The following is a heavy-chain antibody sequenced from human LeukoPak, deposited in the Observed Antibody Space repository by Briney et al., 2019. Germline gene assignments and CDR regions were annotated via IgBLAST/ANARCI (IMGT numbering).Heavy chain of an antibody. V-gene: IGHV3-7*01. D-gene: IGHD2-8*01. CDR3: ARDLYVT. Sequence: PGGSLRLSCAASGFTFSSYAMHWVRQAPGKGLEWVANIKQDGSEKYYVDSVKGRFTISRDNAKNSLYLQMNSLGAEDTAVYYCARDLYVTWGQGTLVTVSS. CDR2: IKQDGSEK. CDR1: GFTFSSYA. J-gene: IGHJ5*02.